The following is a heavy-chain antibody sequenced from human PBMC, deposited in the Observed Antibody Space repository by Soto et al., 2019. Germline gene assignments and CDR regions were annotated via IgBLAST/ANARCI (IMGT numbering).Heavy chain of an antibody. D-gene: IGHD2-15*01. CDR2: IYDDGSA. CDR3: ARDKYCSGGSCRKNWFDP. V-gene: IGHV4-59*01. CDR1: GGSISSSY. Sequence: QMHLQESGPGLVKPSETLSLTCTVSGGSISSSYWSWIRQPPGKGLEWLAYIYDDGSANHNPSLKSRATISLDMSKNQFSLKLTSVTAADTAVYYCARDKYCSGGSCRKNWFDPWGQGTLVTVSS. J-gene: IGHJ5*02.